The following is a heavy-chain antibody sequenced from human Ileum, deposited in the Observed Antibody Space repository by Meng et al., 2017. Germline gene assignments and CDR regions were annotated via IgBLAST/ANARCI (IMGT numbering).Heavy chain of an antibody. D-gene: IGHD6-13*01. Sequence: QVQLQKSGSGLVKPSQTLSLTWAISGDSVSGNSGAWNWIRQSPSRGLECLGRTYYKSRWYNEYAESVKSRITISPDTSKNQFSLQLNSVTPEDTAVYYCARGWAAAGFDYWGQGTLVTVSS. CDR3: ARGWAAAGFDY. V-gene: IGHV6-1*01. J-gene: IGHJ4*02. CDR2: TYYKSRWYN. CDR1: GDSVSGNSGA.